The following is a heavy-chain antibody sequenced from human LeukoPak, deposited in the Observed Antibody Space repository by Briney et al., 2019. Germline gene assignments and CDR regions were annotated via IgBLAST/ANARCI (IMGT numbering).Heavy chain of an antibody. V-gene: IGHV4-59*01. D-gene: IGHD6-13*01. CDR2: IYYSGGT. J-gene: IGHJ5*02. CDR1: GGSISSYY. CDR3: ARYGAGIAAAGQYNWFDP. Sequence: PSETLSLTCTVSGGSISSYYWSWIRQPPGKGLEWIGYIYYSGGTNYNPSLKSRVTISVDTSKNQFSLKLSSVTAADTAVYYCARYGAGIAAAGQYNWFDPWGQGTLVTVSS.